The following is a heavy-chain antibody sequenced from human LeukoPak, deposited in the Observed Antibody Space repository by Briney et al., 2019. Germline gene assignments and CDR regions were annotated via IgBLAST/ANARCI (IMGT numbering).Heavy chain of an antibody. CDR1: GFTFSSYG. CDR3: AKEQLLAEYYFDY. V-gene: IGHV3-30*18. CDR2: LSYDGSNK. D-gene: IGHD2-2*01. Sequence: GGSLRLSCAASGFTFSSYGMHWVRQAPGKGLEWVAVLSYDGSNKYYADSVKGRFTISRDNSKNTLYLQMNSLRAEDTAVYYCAKEQLLAEYYFDYWGQGTLVTVSS. J-gene: IGHJ4*02.